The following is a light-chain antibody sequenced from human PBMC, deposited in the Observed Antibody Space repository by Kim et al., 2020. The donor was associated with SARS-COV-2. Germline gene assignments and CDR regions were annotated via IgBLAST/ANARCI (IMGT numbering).Light chain of an antibody. Sequence: SSELTQDPAVSVALGQTARITCQGDSLRTYYATWYQQKPRQAPVLVIYGRDNRPSGIPDRFSGSASGNTASLTISGAQAEDEADFYCQSRDSGGNVVFGGGTKLTVL. CDR2: GRD. CDR3: QSRDSGGNVV. CDR1: SLRTYY. J-gene: IGLJ2*01. V-gene: IGLV3-19*01.